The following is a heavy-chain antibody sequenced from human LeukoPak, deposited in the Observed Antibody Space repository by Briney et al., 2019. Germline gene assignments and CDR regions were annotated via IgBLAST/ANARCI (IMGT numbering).Heavy chain of an antibody. J-gene: IGHJ6*04. CDR2: IDPSDSYT. Sequence: PGESLKISCKGSGYSFTSYWISWVRQLPGKGLEWMGRIDPSDSYTNYSPSFQGHVTISADKSISTTYLQWSSLKASDTAMYYCAGNNYYYYVMDVWGEGTTVTVSS. V-gene: IGHV5-10-1*01. D-gene: IGHD1/OR15-1a*01. CDR1: GYSFTSYW. CDR3: AGNNYYYYVMDV.